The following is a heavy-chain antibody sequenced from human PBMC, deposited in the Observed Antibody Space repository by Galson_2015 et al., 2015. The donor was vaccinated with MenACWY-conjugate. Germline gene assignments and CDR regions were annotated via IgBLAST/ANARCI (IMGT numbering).Heavy chain of an antibody. J-gene: IGHJ6*03. D-gene: IGHD6-6*01. CDR2: ISACGGST. Sequence: VRQAPGKGLEWVSAISACGGSTYYPDYAQGRFTISRDNSKNTLFLEMNSLRGEDTALYYCVKERGSLSHNYYFYFMDVWSKGTTVTVS. CDR3: VKERGSLSHNYYFYFMDV. V-gene: IGHV3-23*01.